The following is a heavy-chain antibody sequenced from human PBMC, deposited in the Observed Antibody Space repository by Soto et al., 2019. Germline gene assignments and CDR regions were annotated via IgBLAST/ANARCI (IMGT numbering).Heavy chain of an antibody. Sequence: GGSLRLSCTVSGFAFNNYGINWVRQAPGKGLEWVSSISKSDYTYYSDSVKGRFTISRDNAKNSVSLQMHTLRVEDTAVYYCAREDSIIIPAVSDFWGQGTLVNVS. J-gene: IGHJ4*02. V-gene: IGHV3-21*01. CDR3: AREDSIIIPAVSDF. CDR2: ISKSDYT. D-gene: IGHD2-2*01. CDR1: GFAFNNYG.